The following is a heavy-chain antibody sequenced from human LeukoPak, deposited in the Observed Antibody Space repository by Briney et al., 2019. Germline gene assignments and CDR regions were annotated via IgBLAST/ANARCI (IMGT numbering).Heavy chain of an antibody. J-gene: IGHJ4*02. Sequence: GRSLRLSCAASGFTFSSYAMHWVRQAPGKGLEWVAVISYDGSNKYYADSVKGRFTISRDNSKNTLYLQMNSLRAEDTAVYYCARLRTKWGYFDYWGQGTLVTVSS. V-gene: IGHV3-30*14. CDR2: ISYDGSNK. CDR3: ARLRTKWGYFDY. D-gene: IGHD7-27*01. CDR1: GFTFSSYA.